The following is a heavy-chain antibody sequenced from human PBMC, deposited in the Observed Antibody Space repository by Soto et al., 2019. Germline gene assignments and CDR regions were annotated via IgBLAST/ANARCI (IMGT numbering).Heavy chain of an antibody. D-gene: IGHD3-10*01. V-gene: IGHV3-53*01. Sequence: PGGSLRLSCAASGFTVSSNYMSWVRQAPGKGLEWVSVIYSGGSTYYADSVEGRFTISRDNSKNTLYLQMNSLRAEDTAVYYCARDRGVSPPNYYYYGMDVWGQGTTVTVSS. CDR1: GFTVSSNY. J-gene: IGHJ6*02. CDR3: ARDRGVSPPNYYYYGMDV. CDR2: IYSGGST.